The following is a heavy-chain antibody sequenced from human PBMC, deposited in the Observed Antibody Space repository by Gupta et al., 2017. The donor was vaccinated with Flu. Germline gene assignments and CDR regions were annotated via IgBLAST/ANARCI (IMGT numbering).Heavy chain of an antibody. V-gene: IGHV3-9*01. Sequence: EVHLVESGGGLVRPGGSLRLSCEGSGFTFDDHAMHWVRQVPGKGLEGVAGILWSGDRIGYADSVKGRFTISRDNVENFLYLQMNSLRPEDTALYFCGKDVKPGGMDVWGKGTAVTVSS. CDR2: ILWSGDRI. CDR1: GFTFDDHA. CDR3: GKDVKPGGMDV. J-gene: IGHJ6*04.